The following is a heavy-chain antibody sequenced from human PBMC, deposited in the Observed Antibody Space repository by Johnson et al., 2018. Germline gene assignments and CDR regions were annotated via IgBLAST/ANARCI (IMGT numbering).Heavy chain of an antibody. CDR2: IWYDGSNK. J-gene: IGHJ3*01. V-gene: IGHV3-33*01. CDR1: GFTFSSYG. Sequence: QVQLVESGGGVVQPGRSLRLSCAASGFTFSSYGMHWVRQAPGKGLEWVAVIWYDGSNKYYADSVKGRFTISRDNSRNTLYLQMNSLQTEDTAVYYCARDRDAFDVWGQGTMVTVSS. CDR3: ARDRDAFDV.